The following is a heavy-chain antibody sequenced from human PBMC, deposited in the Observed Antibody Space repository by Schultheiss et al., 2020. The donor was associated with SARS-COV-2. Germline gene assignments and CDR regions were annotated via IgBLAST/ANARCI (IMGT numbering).Heavy chain of an antibody. Sequence: GGSLRLSCAASGFTFSSYGMSWVRQTPGKGLEWVSRINSDGSSTSYADSVKGRFTISRDNAKNTLYLQMNSLRAEDTAVYYCARVGYGDYVAYWGQGTTVTVSS. CDR1: GFTFSSYG. CDR3: ARVGYGDYVAY. CDR2: INSDGSST. J-gene: IGHJ6*02. V-gene: IGHV3-74*01. D-gene: IGHD4-17*01.